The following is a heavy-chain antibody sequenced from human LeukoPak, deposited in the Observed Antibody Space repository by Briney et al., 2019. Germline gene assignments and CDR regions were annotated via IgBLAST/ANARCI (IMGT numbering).Heavy chain of an antibody. CDR2: FDPEDGET. CDR1: GYTPTELS. J-gene: IGHJ6*02. CDR3: ATSSYYYYYGMDV. Sequence: ASVKVSCKVSGYTPTELSMHWVRQAPGKGLAWMGGFDPEDGETIYAQTFQGRVTMTEDTSTDTAYMELSSLRSEDTAVYYCATSSYYYYYGMDVWGQGTTVTVSS. V-gene: IGHV1-24*01.